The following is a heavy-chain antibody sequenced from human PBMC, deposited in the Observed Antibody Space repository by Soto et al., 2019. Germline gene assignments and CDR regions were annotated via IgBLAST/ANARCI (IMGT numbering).Heavy chain of an antibody. CDR1: GYSFTSYW. CDR3: ARVGYCSSTSCHPSGGMDV. J-gene: IGHJ6*02. V-gene: IGHV5-51*01. D-gene: IGHD2-2*03. CDR2: IYPGDSDT. Sequence: PGESLKISCKGSGYSFTSYWIGWVRQMPGKGLEWMGIIYPGDSDTRYSPSFQGQVTISADKSISTAYLQWSSLKASDTAMYYCARVGYCSSTSCHPSGGMDVWGQGTTVTVSS.